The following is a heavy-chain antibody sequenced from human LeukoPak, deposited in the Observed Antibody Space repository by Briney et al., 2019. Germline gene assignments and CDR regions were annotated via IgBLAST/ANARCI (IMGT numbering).Heavy chain of an antibody. V-gene: IGHV4-59*01. CDR3: ARDFQSSDSSGYAFDY. CDR2: IYSSGST. D-gene: IGHD3-22*01. J-gene: IGHJ4*02. Sequence: SETLSLTCTVSGGSISSYYWSWIRQPPGKGLEWIGYIYSSGSTNYNPSLKSRVTISVDTSKNQFSLKLSSVTAADTAVYYCARDFQSSDSSGYAFDYWGQGTLVTVSS. CDR1: GGSISSYY.